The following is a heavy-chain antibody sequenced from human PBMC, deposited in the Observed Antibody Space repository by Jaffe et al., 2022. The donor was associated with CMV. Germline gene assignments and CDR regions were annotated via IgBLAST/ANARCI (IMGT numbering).Heavy chain of an antibody. D-gene: IGHD3-16*01. CDR2: ISSSSSYI. J-gene: IGHJ4*02. V-gene: IGHV3-21*01. CDR3: AREDARFMITFGGVNPSFDY. CDR1: GFTFSSYS. Sequence: EVQLVESGGGLVKPGGSLRLSCAASGFTFSSYSMNWVRQAPGKGLEWVSSISSSSSYIYYADSVKGRFTISRDNAKNSLYLQMNSLRAEDTAVYYCAREDARFMITFGGVNPSFDYWGQGTLVTVSS.